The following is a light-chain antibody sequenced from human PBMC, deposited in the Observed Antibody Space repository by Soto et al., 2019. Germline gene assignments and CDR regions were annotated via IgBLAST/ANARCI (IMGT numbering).Light chain of an antibody. CDR3: QQYGSSPL. Sequence: EIVLTQSPGTLSLSPGERATLSCRASQSVSSSYLAWYQQKPGQAPRLLIYGASSRATGIPDRFSGSGSGTDFTLTISRLEPEDFEVYYCQQYGSSPLFGQGTKVEIK. CDR2: GAS. CDR1: QSVSSSY. V-gene: IGKV3-20*01. J-gene: IGKJ1*01.